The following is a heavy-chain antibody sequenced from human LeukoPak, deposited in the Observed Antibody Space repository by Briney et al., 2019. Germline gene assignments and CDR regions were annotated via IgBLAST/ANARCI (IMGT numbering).Heavy chain of an antibody. CDR3: ARASKYYDILTGYSPTYGFDI. CDR2: IWYDGSET. Sequence: PGRSLRLSCAASGFTFSIYGMHWVRQAPGKGLEWVALIWYDGSETYYADSVKGRFTISRDNSKNTLYLQMNSLGAEDTAVYYCARASKYYDILTGYSPTYGFDIWGQGTMVTVSS. CDR1: GFTFSIYG. J-gene: IGHJ3*02. V-gene: IGHV3-33*01. D-gene: IGHD3-9*01.